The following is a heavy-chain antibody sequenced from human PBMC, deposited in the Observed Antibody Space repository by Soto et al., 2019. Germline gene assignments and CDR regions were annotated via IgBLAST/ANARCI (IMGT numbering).Heavy chain of an antibody. CDR3: ARDFLGMDRVQWLVHDY. V-gene: IGHV1-18*04. D-gene: IGHD6-19*01. Sequence: ASVKVSCKASGYTFTSYGISWVRQAPGQGLEWMGWISAYNGNTNYAQKLQGRVTMTTDTSTSTAYMELRSLTSDDTAVYYCARDFLGMDRVQWLVHDYWVQGTMVTVSS. CDR1: GYTFTSYG. CDR2: ISAYNGNT. J-gene: IGHJ4*02.